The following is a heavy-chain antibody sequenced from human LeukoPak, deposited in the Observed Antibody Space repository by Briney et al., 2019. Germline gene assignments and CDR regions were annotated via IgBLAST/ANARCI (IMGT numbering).Heavy chain of an antibody. Sequence: GESLKISCKGSGYSFTSYWIGWVRQMPGKGLEWMGIIYPGDSDTRYSPSFQGQVTISADKSISTAYLQWSSLKASDTAMYYCARHRPRYSGSYYVDYWGQGTLVTVSS. J-gene: IGHJ4*02. CDR1: GYSFTSYW. CDR2: IYPGDSDT. D-gene: IGHD1-26*01. V-gene: IGHV5-51*01. CDR3: ARHRPRYSGSYYVDY.